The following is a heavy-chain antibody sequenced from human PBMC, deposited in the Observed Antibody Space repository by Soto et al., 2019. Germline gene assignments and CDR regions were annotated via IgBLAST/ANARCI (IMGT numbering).Heavy chain of an antibody. D-gene: IGHD1-26*01. J-gene: IGHJ4*02. CDR2: LSNTGRRT. Sequence: PGGSLRLSCVVSVFPFGANAMSWVRQAPGKGLEWVSGLSNTGRRTSYADSVKGRFNISRDNSDNTVYLQMNSLRVEDTAVYYCATEMGATQGPFDNWGQGTLVTVSS. CDR1: VFPFGANA. V-gene: IGHV3-23*01. CDR3: ATEMGATQGPFDN.